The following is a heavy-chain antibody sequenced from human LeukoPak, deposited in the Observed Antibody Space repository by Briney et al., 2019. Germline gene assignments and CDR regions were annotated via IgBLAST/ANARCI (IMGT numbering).Heavy chain of an antibody. V-gene: IGHV3-21*01. Sequence: GGSLRLSCAASGFTFSSYSMNWVRQAPGKGLEWVSSISSSSSYIYYADSVKGRFTISRDYAKNSLYLQMNSLRAEDTAVYYCARGEMGGYSYGYPLIWFDYWGQGTLVTVSS. CDR2: ISSSSSYI. CDR1: GFTFSSYS. J-gene: IGHJ4*02. D-gene: IGHD5-18*01. CDR3: ARGEMGGYSYGYPLIWFDY.